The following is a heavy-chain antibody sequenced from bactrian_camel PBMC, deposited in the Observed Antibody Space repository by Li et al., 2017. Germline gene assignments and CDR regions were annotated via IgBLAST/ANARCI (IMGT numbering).Heavy chain of an antibody. D-gene: IGHD7*01. CDR3: AAAAGLFGGTCFDVRSVDY. CDR1: GLTSSSYC. J-gene: IGHJ4*01. V-gene: IGHV3S1*01. Sequence: HVQLVESGGGLVQPGGSLRLTCAASGLTSSSYCMGWFRQAPGKEREGVARINTNSGYADYPSSVKGRFTISRDNAKNTLYLQMNSLNTEDTAMYYCAAAAGLFGGTCFDVRSVDYWGQGTQVTVS. CDR2: INTNSGYA.